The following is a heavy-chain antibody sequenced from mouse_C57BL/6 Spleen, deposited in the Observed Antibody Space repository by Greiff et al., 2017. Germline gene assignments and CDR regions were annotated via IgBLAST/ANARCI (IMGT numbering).Heavy chain of an antibody. CDR1: GYTFTSYW. Sequence: QVQLQQPGAELVRPGSSVKLSCKASGYTFTSYWMHWVKQRPIQGLEWIGNIDPSDSETHYNQKFKDKATLTVDKSSTTAYMPLSSLTSEDSAVYYRARDGGHGLWFAYWGQGTLVTVSA. V-gene: IGHV1-52*01. D-gene: IGHD1-1*01. CDR3: ARDGGHGLWFAY. J-gene: IGHJ3*01. CDR2: IDPSDSET.